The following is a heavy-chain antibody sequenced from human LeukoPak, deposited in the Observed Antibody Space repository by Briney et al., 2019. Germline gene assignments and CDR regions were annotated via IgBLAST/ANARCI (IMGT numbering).Heavy chain of an antibody. Sequence: GRSLRLPCAASGFTFSSYGMHWVRQAPGKGLEWVAVIWYDGSNKYYADSVKGRFTISRDNSKNTLYLQMNSLRAEDTAVYYCAGDNSNSGNDYWGQGTLVTVSS. CDR1: GFTFSSYG. CDR2: IWYDGSNK. J-gene: IGHJ4*02. CDR3: AGDNSNSGNDY. V-gene: IGHV3-33*01. D-gene: IGHD2/OR15-2a*01.